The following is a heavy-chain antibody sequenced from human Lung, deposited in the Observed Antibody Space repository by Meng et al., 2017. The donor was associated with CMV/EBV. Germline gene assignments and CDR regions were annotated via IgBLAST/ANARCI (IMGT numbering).Heavy chain of an antibody. CDR3: ARVGQWLPIDY. J-gene: IGHJ4*02. Sequence: VAVRESGPGLVKPSGTLSLPCAVSGGSISSSDWWSWVRQPPGKGLEWIGEIYHSGSTNYNPSLKSRVTISVDKSKNQFSLNLSSVTAADTAVYYCARVGQWLPIDYWGQGTLVTVSS. D-gene: IGHD6-19*01. V-gene: IGHV4-4*02. CDR1: GGSISSSDW. CDR2: IYHSGST.